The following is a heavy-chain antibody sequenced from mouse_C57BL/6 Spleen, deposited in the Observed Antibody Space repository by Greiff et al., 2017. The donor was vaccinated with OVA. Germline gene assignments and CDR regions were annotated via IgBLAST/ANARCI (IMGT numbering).Heavy chain of an antibody. D-gene: IGHD1-1*01. CDR1: GYSITSGYD. CDR3: ARSYYGSSYFDY. Sequence: DVKLQESGPGMVKPSQSLSLTCTVTGYSITSGYDWHWIRHFPGNKLEWMGYISYSGSTNYNPSLKSRISITHDTSKNHFFLKLNSVTTEDTATYYCARSYYGSSYFDYWGQGTTLTVSS. J-gene: IGHJ2*01. V-gene: IGHV3-1*01. CDR2: ISYSGST.